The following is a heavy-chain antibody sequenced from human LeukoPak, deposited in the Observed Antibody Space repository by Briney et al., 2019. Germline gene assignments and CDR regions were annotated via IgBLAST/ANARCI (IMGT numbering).Heavy chain of an antibody. J-gene: IGHJ4*02. CDR2: IYYSGST. D-gene: IGHD6-13*01. CDR3: ARDGRRQQLPPDCFDY. CDR1: GGSISSSSYY. Sequence: SETLSLTCTVSGGSISSSSYYWGWIRQPPGKGLEWIGSIYYSGSTYYNPSLKSRVAISVDTSKNQFSLKLSSVTAADTAVYYCARDGRRQQLPPDCFDYWGQGTLVTVSS. V-gene: IGHV4-39*07.